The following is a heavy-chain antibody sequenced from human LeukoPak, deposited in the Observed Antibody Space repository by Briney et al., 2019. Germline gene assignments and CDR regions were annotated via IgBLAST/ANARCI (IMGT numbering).Heavy chain of an antibody. Sequence: GGSLRLSCTASGFTFGDYAMSWVRQAPGKGLEWVGFIRSKAYGGTTEYAASVKGRFTISRDDSKSIAYLQMNSLKTEDTAVYYCARGSGYNYPFDYWGQGTLVTVSS. V-gene: IGHV3-49*04. CDR2: IRSKAYGGTT. CDR1: GFTFGDYA. J-gene: IGHJ4*02. CDR3: ARGSGYNYPFDY. D-gene: IGHD5-24*01.